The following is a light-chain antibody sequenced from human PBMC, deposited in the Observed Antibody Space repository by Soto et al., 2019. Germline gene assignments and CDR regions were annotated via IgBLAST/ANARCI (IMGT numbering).Light chain of an antibody. V-gene: IGLV8-61*01. CDR1: SGSVSVSNY. CDR2: STN. Sequence: QTVVTQEPSFSVSPGATVTLTCGLSSGSVSVSNYPSWYQQTPGQAPRVLMYSTNTRSSGVPDRFSGSILGNKAALTITGAQADDESDYYCVLYMRSGLRVFGGGTKVTVL. J-gene: IGLJ2*01. CDR3: VLYMRSGLRV.